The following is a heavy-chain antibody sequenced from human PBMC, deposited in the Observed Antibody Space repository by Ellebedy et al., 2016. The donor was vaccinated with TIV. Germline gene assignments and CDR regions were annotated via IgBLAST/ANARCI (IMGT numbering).Heavy chain of an antibody. CDR2: IYQDGGVQ. D-gene: IGHD4-17*01. J-gene: IGHJ5*02. CDR1: GFSFRSYW. Sequence: GESLKISCAASGFSFRSYWMSWVRQAPGKGLEWVANIYQDGGVQSYVDSVKGRFTISRDNADNSLFLQMNSLRAADTAVYYCARRGSYGDYAIQINSWFDTWGRGILVAVSS. V-gene: IGHV3-7*01. CDR3: ARRGSYGDYAIQINSWFDT.